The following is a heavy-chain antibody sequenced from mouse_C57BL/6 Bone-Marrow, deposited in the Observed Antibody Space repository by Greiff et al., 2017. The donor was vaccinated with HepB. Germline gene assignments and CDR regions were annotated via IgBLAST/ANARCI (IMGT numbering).Heavy chain of an antibody. J-gene: IGHJ3*01. CDR3: ARGPIYYDYFWFAY. V-gene: IGHV1-64*01. CDR2: IHPNSGST. Sequence: QVQLQQPGAELVKPGASVKLSCKASGYTFTSYWMHWVKQRPGQGLEWIGMIHPNSGSTNYNEKFKSKATLTVDKSSSTAYMQLSSLTSEDSAVYYCARGPIYYDYFWFAYWGQGTLVTVSA. CDR1: GYTFTSYW. D-gene: IGHD2-4*01.